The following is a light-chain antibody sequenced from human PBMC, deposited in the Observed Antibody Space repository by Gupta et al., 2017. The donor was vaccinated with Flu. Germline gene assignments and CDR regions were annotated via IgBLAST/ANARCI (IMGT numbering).Light chain of an antibody. CDR1: SGSMAINY. Sequence: NFMLPQPHSVSYSPGKTVTLSCNRSSGSMAINYVQWDQHRQGSSHTTVLYEFNQRPSGVPDRFSFSIASSYNSASLTIYGVKTEDEADYYCQCCESRYPHWVFGGGTKLTVL. CDR3: QCCESRYPHWV. CDR2: EFN. V-gene: IGLV6-57*01. J-gene: IGLJ3*02.